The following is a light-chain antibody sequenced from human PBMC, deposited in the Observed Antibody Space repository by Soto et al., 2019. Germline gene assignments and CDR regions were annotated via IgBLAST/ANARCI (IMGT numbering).Light chain of an antibody. V-gene: IGKV3D-15*01. CDR3: QQYNNWPPKRT. CDR1: QSATSSY. CDR2: GAS. J-gene: IGKJ1*01. Sequence: EIVLTQSPGTLSLSPGERATLSCRASQSATSSYLAWYQQKPGQAPRLLIXGASNRATGVPTRFSGSGSGTEFTLTISSLQSEDFAVYYCQQYNNWPPKRTFGQGTKVDIK.